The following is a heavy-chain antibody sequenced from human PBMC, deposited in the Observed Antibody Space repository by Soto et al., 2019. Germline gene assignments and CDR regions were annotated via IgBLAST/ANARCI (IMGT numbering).Heavy chain of an antibody. CDR2: IYHGGST. D-gene: IGHD3-22*01. V-gene: IGHV4-38-2*01. CDR1: GYSISSGYY. J-gene: IGHJ5*02. Sequence: QVQLQESGPGLVKASETLSLTCAVSGYSISSGYYWGWLRQPPGKGLEWIGSIYHGGSTYYNPSLTSRVTISIDMTNNHVSLMLNSVTGADTAVYYCARVGPWVPYYSDRSPYSFENWFDPWGQGTLVTGSS. CDR3: ARVGPWVPYYSDRSPYSFENWFDP.